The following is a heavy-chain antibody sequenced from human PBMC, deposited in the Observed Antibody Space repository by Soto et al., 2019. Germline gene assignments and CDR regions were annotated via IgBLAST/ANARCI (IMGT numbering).Heavy chain of an antibody. CDR3: AYTPSYYYDSSGYYSR. CDR2: IYWNDDK. D-gene: IGHD3-22*01. V-gene: IGHV2-5*01. Sequence: SGPTLVKPTQTLTLTCTFSGFSLSTSGVGVGWIRQPPGKALEWLALIYWNDDKRYSPSLKNRLTITKDTSKNQVVLTMTNMDPVDTATYYCAYTPSYYYDSSGYYSRWGQGTLVTVSS. J-gene: IGHJ4*02. CDR1: GFSLSTSGVG.